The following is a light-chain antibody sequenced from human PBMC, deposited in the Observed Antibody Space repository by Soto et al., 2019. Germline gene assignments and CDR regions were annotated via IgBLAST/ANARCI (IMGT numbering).Light chain of an antibody. J-gene: IGKJ2*01. CDR1: QSVSSS. Sequence: EIVMTQSPATLSVSPGERATLSCRASQSVSSSLAWYHQKPGQAPRLLIYGASTRATGIPARFSGSGSGAEFTPTISSLQSADFAPYYCQQYNNWPPYTFGQGTKLEIK. V-gene: IGKV3-15*01. CDR2: GAS. CDR3: QQYNNWPPYT.